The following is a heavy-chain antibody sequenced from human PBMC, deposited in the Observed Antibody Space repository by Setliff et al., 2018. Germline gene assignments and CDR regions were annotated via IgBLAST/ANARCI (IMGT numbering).Heavy chain of an antibody. Sequence: SETLSLTCVVSGYSINSGYYWGWIRQTPQKGLEWIATFFRRGSTYYNPSLQSRVSISVDTSKNQFSLKLSSVTAADTAVYYCAILHSSRGAGFEYWGQGTLVTVSS. J-gene: IGHJ4*02. D-gene: IGHD6-13*01. CDR1: GYSINSGYY. V-gene: IGHV4-38-2*01. CDR3: AILHSSRGAGFEY. CDR2: FFRRGST.